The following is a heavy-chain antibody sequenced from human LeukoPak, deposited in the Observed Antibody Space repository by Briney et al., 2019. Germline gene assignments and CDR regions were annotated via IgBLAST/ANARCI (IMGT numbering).Heavy chain of an antibody. Sequence: GGSLRLSCAASGFTFSNYAMSWVRQAPGKGLEWVSSMSGSGGSTYYADSVKGRFTISRDNSKNTLYLQMNSLRAEDRAVYYCARDLDFSFDYWGQGTLVTVSS. CDR3: ARDLDFSFDY. J-gene: IGHJ4*02. V-gene: IGHV3-23*01. CDR2: MSGSGGST. CDR1: GFTFSNYA. D-gene: IGHD3/OR15-3a*01.